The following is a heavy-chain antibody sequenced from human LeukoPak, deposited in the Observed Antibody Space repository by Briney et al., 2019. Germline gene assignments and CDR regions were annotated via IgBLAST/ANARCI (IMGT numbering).Heavy chain of an antibody. CDR1: GYTLTELS. D-gene: IGHD2-2*01. V-gene: IGHV1-24*01. CDR3: ATGHCSSTSCYDGDNWFDP. CDR2: FDPEDGET. Sequence: ASVKVSCKVSGYTLTELSMHWVRQAPGKGLEWMGGFDPEDGETIYAQKFQGRVTMTEDTSTDTAYMELSSLRSEDTAVYYCATGHCSSTSCYDGDNWFDPWGQGTLVTVPS. J-gene: IGHJ5*02.